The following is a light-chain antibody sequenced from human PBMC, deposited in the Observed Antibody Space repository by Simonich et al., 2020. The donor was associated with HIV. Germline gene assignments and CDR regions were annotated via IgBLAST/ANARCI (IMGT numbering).Light chain of an antibody. Sequence: QSALTPPASVSGSPGQSITISCTGNSSDVGGYTYVPWYQQHPGKAPKLMIYDVRKRSPGVSNRFSGSKSGNTGSLTISGLQAEDEADYYCSSYTSSSTGVFGGGTKLTVL. J-gene: IGLJ3*02. CDR2: DVR. V-gene: IGLV2-14*01. CDR3: SSYTSSSTGV. CDR1: SSDVGGYTY.